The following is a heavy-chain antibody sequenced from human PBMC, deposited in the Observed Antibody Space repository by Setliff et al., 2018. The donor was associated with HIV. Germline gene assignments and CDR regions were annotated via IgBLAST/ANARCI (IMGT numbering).Heavy chain of an antibody. D-gene: IGHD6-13*01. CDR2: INPNTGNP. V-gene: IGHV7-4-1*02. CDR1: GYSSTSYG. Sequence: ASVKVSCKASGYSSTSYGIAWVRQAPGQGLEWMGWINPNTGNPTYAQGFTGRFVFSLDTSVSTAYLQISSLKAEDTVVYYCARRSHSVGTSWPFDHWGQGTQVTVSS. J-gene: IGHJ4*02. CDR3: ARRSHSVGTSWPFDH.